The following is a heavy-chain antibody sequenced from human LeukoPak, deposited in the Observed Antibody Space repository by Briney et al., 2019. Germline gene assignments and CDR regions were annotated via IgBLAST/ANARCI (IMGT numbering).Heavy chain of an antibody. V-gene: IGHV3-7*01. CDR1: GFTFRNYY. CDR3: ARYLWDIVVVPSDYMDV. D-gene: IGHD2-2*01. J-gene: IGHJ6*03. Sequence: GGSLRLSCSASGFTFRNYYMTWVRQAPGEGQEWVANEKQAGREKSYVASVRGRFTICRDNAKNSLYLQMNSLRAEDTAVYYCARYLWDIVVVPSDYMDVWGKGTTVTVSS. CDR2: EKQAGREK.